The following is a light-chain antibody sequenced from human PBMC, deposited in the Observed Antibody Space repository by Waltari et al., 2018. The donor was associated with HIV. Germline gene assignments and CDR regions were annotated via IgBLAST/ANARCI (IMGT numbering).Light chain of an antibody. CDR3: QQSYRVPYT. CDR1: QTISNH. CDR2: AAS. Sequence: DIQMTQSPSSLSASVGDRVTISCWASQTISNHLNWYHHKPGKPPKVLIYAASTLQTGVPSRFSGGGSGTDFTLTISSLQPEDFGTYYCQQSYRVPYTLGQGTNLE. J-gene: IGKJ2*01. V-gene: IGKV1-39*01.